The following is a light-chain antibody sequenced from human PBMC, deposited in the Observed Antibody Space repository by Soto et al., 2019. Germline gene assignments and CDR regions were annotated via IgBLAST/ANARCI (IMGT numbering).Light chain of an antibody. CDR2: GAS. V-gene: IGKV3-20*01. Sequence: EIVLTQSPGPLSLSPGEIATLSCRASQSVSSSYLAWYQQKPGQAPRLLIYGASSRATGIPDRFSGSGSGTDFTLTISRLEPEDFAVYYCQQYGSPTWTFGQGTKVEIK. J-gene: IGKJ1*01. CDR1: QSVSSSY. CDR3: QQYGSPTWT.